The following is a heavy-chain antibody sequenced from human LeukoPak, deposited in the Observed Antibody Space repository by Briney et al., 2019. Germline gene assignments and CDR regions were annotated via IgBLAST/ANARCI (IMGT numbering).Heavy chain of an antibody. V-gene: IGHV3-7*03. J-gene: IGHJ6*02. CDR2: IKQDGSEK. Sequence: PGGSLRLSCVASGFTFSSYWMNWVRQAPGKGLEWVANIKQDGSEKSYVDSVKGRFTISRDNAKNSLYLQMNSLRAEDTAVYYCARDFEGYSYGRGYGMDVWGQGTTVTVSS. CDR1: GFTFSSYW. D-gene: IGHD5-18*01. CDR3: ARDFEGYSYGRGYGMDV.